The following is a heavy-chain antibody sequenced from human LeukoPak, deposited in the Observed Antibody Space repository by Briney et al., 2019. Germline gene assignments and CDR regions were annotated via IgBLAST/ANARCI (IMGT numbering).Heavy chain of an antibody. J-gene: IGHJ5*02. V-gene: IGHV1-8*01. CDR3: ARGRMLYRRYCSGGSCSYNWFDP. CDR2: MNPNSGNT. D-gene: IGHD2-15*01. Sequence: ASVKVSCKASGYTFTSYDINWVRQATRQGLEWMGWMNPNSGNTGYAQKFQGRVTMTRNTSISTAYMELSSLRSEDTAVYYCARGRMLYRRYCSGGSCSYNWFDPWGQGTLVTVSS. CDR1: GYTFTSYD.